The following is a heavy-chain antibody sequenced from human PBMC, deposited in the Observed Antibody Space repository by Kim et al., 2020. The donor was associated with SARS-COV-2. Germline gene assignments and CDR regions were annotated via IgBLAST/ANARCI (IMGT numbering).Heavy chain of an antibody. Sequence: GGSLRLSCAASGFTFSSYEMNWVRQAPGKGLEWVSYISSSGSTIYYADSVKGRFTISRDNAKNSLYLQMNSLRAEDTAVYYCARERREITIFGVVYYGMHVWGQGTTVTVSS. CDR2: ISSSGSTI. CDR3: ARERREITIFGVVYYGMHV. J-gene: IGHJ6*02. V-gene: IGHV3-48*03. D-gene: IGHD3-3*01. CDR1: GFTFSSYE.